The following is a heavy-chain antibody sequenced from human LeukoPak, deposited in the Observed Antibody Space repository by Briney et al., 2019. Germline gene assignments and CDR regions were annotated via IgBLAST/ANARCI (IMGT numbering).Heavy chain of an antibody. Sequence: EPLSLTCTVSGGSISSSSYYWGWIRQPPGKGLEWIGIIYYSGSTYYNPSLKSRVTISVDTSKNQFSLKLSSVTAADTAVYYCARQSDYYDSSGYYYPDAFDMWGQGTMVTVSS. D-gene: IGHD3-22*01. CDR3: ARQSDYYDSSGYYYPDAFDM. V-gene: IGHV4-39*01. J-gene: IGHJ3*02. CDR2: IYYSGST. CDR1: GGSISSSSYY.